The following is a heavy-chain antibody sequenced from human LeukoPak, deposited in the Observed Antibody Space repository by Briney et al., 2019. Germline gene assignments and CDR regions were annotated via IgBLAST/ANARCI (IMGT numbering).Heavy chain of an antibody. Sequence: GGSLRLSCITSGFTFGDHAMSWVRQAPGKGLDWVGFIRSKGYGGTTECAASVKGRFTISRDDSKSIAYLQMNSLKSEDTAVYYCTRGPTGRWLYYGMDVWGQGTTVIVSS. D-gene: IGHD5-24*01. V-gene: IGHV3-49*04. CDR1: GFTFGDHA. J-gene: IGHJ6*02. CDR2: IRSKGYGGTT. CDR3: TRGPTGRWLYYGMDV.